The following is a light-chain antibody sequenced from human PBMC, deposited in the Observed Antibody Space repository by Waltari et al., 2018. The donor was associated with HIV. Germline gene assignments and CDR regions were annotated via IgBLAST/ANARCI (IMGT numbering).Light chain of an antibody. J-gene: IGLJ2*01. Sequence: QSALTQPPSASGSPGQSVTMSCTGTSSDIGGYNYVSWYQQHPGKAPKLIMTEVTTRPSGVPDRLSGSKSGNTASLTVSGLQAEDEAHDYCSAYAPTNMFYVLFGGGATLTVL. V-gene: IGLV2-8*01. CDR3: SAYAPTNMFYVL. CDR2: EVT. CDR1: SSDIGGYNY.